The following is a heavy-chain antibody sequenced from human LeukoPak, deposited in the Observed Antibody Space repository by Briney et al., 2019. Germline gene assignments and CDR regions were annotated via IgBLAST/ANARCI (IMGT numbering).Heavy chain of an antibody. CDR3: AKKTIGGLFAPLHH. D-gene: IGHD3-16*02. CDR1: GFTFSGYS. V-gene: IGHV3-21*01. Sequence: GGSLRLSCTASGFTFSGYSMNWIRQAPGKGLEWVSSFGTRSTSVYHAGSVKGRFAISRGNAKNSLYLQMNSLRAEDTAMYYCAKKTIGGLFAPLHHWGQGTLVTVSP. CDR2: FGTRSTSV. J-gene: IGHJ5*02.